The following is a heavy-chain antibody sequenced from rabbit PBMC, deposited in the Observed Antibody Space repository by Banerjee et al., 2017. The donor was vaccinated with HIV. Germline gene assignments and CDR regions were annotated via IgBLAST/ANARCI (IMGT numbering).Heavy chain of an antibody. Sequence: QEQLEESGGGLVKPEGSLTLTCTASGFSFSSYYYMCWVRQAPGKGLELIACIVSGSGSTWYASWVNGRFTISRSTSLDTVDLKMTSLTAADTATYFCARDYADAGDGRATFNLWGPGTLVTVS. CDR1: GFSFSSYYY. J-gene: IGHJ4*01. CDR3: ARDYADAGDGRATFNL. D-gene: IGHD6-1*01. V-gene: IGHV1S43*01. CDR2: IVSGSGST.